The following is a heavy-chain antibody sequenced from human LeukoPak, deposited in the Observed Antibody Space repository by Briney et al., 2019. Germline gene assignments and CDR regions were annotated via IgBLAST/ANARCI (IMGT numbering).Heavy chain of an antibody. D-gene: IGHD3-16*02. J-gene: IGHJ4*02. CDR3: ARVRVWGSYRPRYFDY. V-gene: IGHV1-18*01. Sequence: GASVKFSCKASGYTFTSYGISWVRQAPGQGLEWMGWISAYNGNTNYAQKLQGRVTMTTDTSTSTAYMELRSLRSDDTAVYYCARVRVWGSYRPRYFDYWGQGTLVTVSS. CDR2: ISAYNGNT. CDR1: GYTFTSYG.